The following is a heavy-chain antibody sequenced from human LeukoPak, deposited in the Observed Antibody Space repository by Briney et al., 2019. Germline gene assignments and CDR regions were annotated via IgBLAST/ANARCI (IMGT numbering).Heavy chain of an antibody. CDR2: IYHSGST. V-gene: IGHV4-38-2*01. J-gene: IGHJ4*02. CDR3: ARISRYYSDSSGFYPSHFDY. D-gene: IGHD3-22*01. Sequence: SETLSLTCAVSGYSISSGYYWGWIRQPPGRGLEWIGSIYHSGSTYYNSSLKSRVTISVDTSKNQFSLKLNSVTAADTAVYYCARISRYYSDSSGFYPSHFDYWGQGTLVTVSS. CDR1: GYSISSGYY.